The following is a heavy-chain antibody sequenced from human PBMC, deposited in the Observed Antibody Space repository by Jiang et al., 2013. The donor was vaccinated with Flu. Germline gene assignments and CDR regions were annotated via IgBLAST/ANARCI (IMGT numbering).Heavy chain of an antibody. J-gene: IGHJ2*01. Sequence: QLVESGGGLVKPGGSLRLSCAASGFSLKTHSLNWVRQAPGKGLDWVSSVSGNSRDVYYAGSVKGRFTISRDNAKNSLFLQMNSLRVEDSGVYFCARAPDPKQTGEDWYFDLWGRGTLVSVSS. V-gene: IGHV3-21*01. CDR1: GFSLKTHS. CDR2: VSGNSRDV. CDR3: ARAPDPKQTGEDWYFDL. D-gene: IGHD7-27*01.